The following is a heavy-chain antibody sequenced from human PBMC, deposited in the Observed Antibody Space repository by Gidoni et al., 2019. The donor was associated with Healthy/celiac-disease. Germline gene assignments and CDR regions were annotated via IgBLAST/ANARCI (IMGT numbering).Heavy chain of an antibody. CDR3: ARDRTVAPYNVLMVDAPHYGMDV. CDR1: GYTFTRSG. D-gene: IGHD2-8*01. CDR2: ISAYNGNT. Sequence: QVQLVQSGAEVKKPGASVKVSCKASGYTFTRSGISWGRQAPGQGLEWMGWISAYNGNTNYAQKLQGRVSMTTDTSASTAYMELRGLRTDDTAVYYCARDRTVAPYNVLMVDAPHYGMDVWGQGTTVTVSS. V-gene: IGHV1-18*01. J-gene: IGHJ6*02.